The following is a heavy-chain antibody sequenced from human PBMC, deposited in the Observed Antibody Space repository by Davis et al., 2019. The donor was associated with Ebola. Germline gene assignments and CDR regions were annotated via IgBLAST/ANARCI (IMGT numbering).Heavy chain of an antibody. J-gene: IGHJ4*02. Sequence: ASVKVSCKASGGTFSSYAISWVRQAPGQGLEWMGWMNPNSGNTGYAQKFQGRVTMTRNTSISTAYMELSSLRSEDTAVYYCASLPLDGSGWDFDYWGQGTLVTVSS. CDR2: MNPNSGNT. CDR3: ASLPLDGSGWDFDY. D-gene: IGHD3-10*01. V-gene: IGHV1-8*02. CDR1: GGTFSSYA.